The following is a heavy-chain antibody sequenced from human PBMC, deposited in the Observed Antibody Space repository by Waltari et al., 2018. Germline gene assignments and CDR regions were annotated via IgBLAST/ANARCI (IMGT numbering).Heavy chain of an antibody. CDR3: AREIGLRFLEWRGWFDP. Sequence: QVQLVQSGAEVKKPGSSVKVSCKASGGTFSSYAISWVRQAPGQGLEWMGGIIPILGIANYAQKFQGRVTITADESTSTAYMELSSLRSEDTAVYYCAREIGLRFLEWRGWFDPWGQGTLDTVSS. D-gene: IGHD3-3*01. CDR2: IIPILGIA. J-gene: IGHJ5*02. V-gene: IGHV1-69*04. CDR1: GGTFSSYA.